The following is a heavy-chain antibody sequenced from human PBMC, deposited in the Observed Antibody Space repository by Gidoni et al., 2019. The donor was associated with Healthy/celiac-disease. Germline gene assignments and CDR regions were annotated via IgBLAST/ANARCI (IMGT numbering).Heavy chain of an antibody. D-gene: IGHD2-15*01. Sequence: EVQLLESGGGLVQPGGSLRLSCAASGFTFSSYAMSWVRQAPGKGLEWVSAISGSGGSTYYADSVKGRFTISRDNSKNTLYLQMNSLRAEDTAVYYCAKDLAVVVATSFTFDIWGQGTMVTVSS. CDR1: GFTFSSYA. CDR3: AKDLAVVVATSFTFDI. V-gene: IGHV3-23*01. J-gene: IGHJ3*02. CDR2: ISGSGGST.